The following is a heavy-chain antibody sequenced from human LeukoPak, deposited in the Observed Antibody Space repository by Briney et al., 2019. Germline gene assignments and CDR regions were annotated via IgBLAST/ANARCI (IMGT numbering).Heavy chain of an antibody. CDR3: ARQVPAAPPYYYYMDV. CDR2: IYYSGST. Sequence: PSETLSLTCTVSGGSISNYYWTWIRRPPGKGLEWIGYIYYSGSTNYNPSLNSRVTISVDTSKNQFSLKLSSVTAADTAVYYCARQVPAAPPYYYYMDVWGKGTTVTVSS. J-gene: IGHJ6*03. V-gene: IGHV4-59*08. D-gene: IGHD2-2*01. CDR1: GGSISNYY.